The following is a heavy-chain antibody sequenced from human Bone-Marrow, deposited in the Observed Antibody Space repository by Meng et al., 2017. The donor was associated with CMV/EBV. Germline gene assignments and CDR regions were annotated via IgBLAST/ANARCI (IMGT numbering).Heavy chain of an antibody. J-gene: IGHJ4*02. D-gene: IGHD3-3*01. V-gene: IGHV3-30*02. CDR1: GFTFSSYG. CDR3: AKDRRYDFGSCDCDY. CDR2: IRYDGSNK. Sequence: GESLKISCAASGFTFSSYGMHWVRQAPGKGLEWVAFIRYDGSNKYYADSVKGRFTISRDNSKNTLYLQMNILRAEDTAVYYFAKDRRYDFGSCDCDYWGQGTLVTVSS.